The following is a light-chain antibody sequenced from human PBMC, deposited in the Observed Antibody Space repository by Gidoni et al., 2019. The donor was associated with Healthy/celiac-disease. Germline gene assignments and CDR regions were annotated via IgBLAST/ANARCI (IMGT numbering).Light chain of an antibody. V-gene: IGLV2-14*01. Sequence: QSALTHPASVSGSPGQSLTISCTGTSSDVGGYNYVSWCQQHPGKAPKLMIYDVSNRPSGVSNRFSGSKSGNTASLTISGLQAEDEADYYCSSYTSSSTLEVFGGGTKLTVL. J-gene: IGLJ3*02. CDR1: SSDVGGYNY. CDR3: SSYTSSSTLEV. CDR2: DVS.